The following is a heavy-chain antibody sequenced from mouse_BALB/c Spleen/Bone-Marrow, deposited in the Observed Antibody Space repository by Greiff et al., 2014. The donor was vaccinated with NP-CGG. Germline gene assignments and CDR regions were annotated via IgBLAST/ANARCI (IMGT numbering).Heavy chain of an antibody. CDR1: GYTFTSYW. V-gene: IGHV1-69*02. CDR3: TRIEGGFAY. D-gene: IGHD1-1*02. CDR2: IYPSNSYT. Sequence: QVQLQQSGTDLVRPGASVKLSCKASGYTFTSYWINWVKQRPGQGLEWIGNIYPSNSYTNYNQKFKDKATLTVDKSSSTAYMHPRAPTLEDPAVYYGTRIEGGFAYWAKGLWSLSLQ. J-gene: IGHJ3*01.